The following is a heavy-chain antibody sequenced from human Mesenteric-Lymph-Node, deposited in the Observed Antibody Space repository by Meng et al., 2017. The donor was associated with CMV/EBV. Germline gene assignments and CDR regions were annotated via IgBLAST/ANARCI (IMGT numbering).Heavy chain of an antibody. CDR1: GYDFTTYW. CDR2: IYPGDSNT. Sequence: GESLKISCQASGYDFTTYWIGWMRQMPGKGLEWMGMIYPGDSNTKYSPSFEGQVTMSADKSINTAYLQLSSLKASDTAIYYCARPTAGFPHGFDIWGQGTMVTVSS. J-gene: IGHJ3*02. D-gene: IGHD4-17*01. V-gene: IGHV5-51*01. CDR3: ARPTAGFPHGFDI.